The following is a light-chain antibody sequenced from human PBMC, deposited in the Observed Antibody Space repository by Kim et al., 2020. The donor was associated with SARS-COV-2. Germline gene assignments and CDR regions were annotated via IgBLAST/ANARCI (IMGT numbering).Light chain of an antibody. CDR3: QQTYSASRT. CDR1: QDISRY. CDR2: TAS. J-gene: IGKJ1*01. V-gene: IGKV1-39*01. Sequence: DIQMTPSPSSLSASVGDRVTITCRASQDISRYLNWYQQKPGKAPKLLIYTASSLQSGVPSRFTGSGSETDFTLTISSLQPEDFATYYCQQTYSASRTFGQGTKVDIK.